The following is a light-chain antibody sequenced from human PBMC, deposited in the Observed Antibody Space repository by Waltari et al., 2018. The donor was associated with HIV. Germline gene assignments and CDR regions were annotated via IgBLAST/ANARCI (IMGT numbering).Light chain of an antibody. V-gene: IGKV3-11*01. Sequence: DIVLTQSPATLSLSSGERATLSCRASQSVNTYLASYQQKPGQAPRLLIYDASNRATSIPARFSGSESGTDFTLTISSLGPEDFAVYYCQQRSNWPPEITFGQGTRLEIK. CDR3: QQRSNWPPEIT. CDR2: DAS. J-gene: IGKJ5*01. CDR1: QSVNTY.